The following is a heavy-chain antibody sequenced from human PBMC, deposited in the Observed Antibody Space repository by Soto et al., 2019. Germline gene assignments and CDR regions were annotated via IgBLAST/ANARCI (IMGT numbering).Heavy chain of an antibody. V-gene: IGHV4-30-2*01. Sequence: IRQPPGKGLEWIGYIYHSGSTYYNPSLKSRVTISVDRSKNQFSLKLSSVTAADTAVYXXXXXXXXXXXYWGQGTLVTVS. CDR3: XXXXXXXXXY. CDR2: IYHSGST. J-gene: IGHJ4*02.